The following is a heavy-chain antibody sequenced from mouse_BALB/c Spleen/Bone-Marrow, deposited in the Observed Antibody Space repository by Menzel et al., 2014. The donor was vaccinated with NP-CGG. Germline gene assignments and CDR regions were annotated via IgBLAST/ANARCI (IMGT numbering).Heavy chain of an antibody. Sequence: VHVKQSGPELEKPGASVKISCKASGYSFTGYNMNWVKQSNGKSLEWIGNIDHYYGGTSYNQKFKGKATLTVDKSSSTAYMQLKSLTSEDSAVYYCARGGAYYPFAYWGQGTLVTVSA. J-gene: IGHJ3*01. CDR2: IDHYYGGT. CDR3: ARGGAYYPFAY. D-gene: IGHD2-10*01. CDR1: GYSFTGYN. V-gene: IGHV1-39*01.